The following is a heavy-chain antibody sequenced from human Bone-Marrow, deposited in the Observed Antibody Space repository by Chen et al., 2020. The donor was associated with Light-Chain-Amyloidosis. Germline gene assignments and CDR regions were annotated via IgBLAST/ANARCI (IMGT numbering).Heavy chain of an antibody. Sequence: LKISXKGSGYTFPDDGIVWVRQMPGKGLEWMGVIYPDDSDARYSPSFEGQVTISADKSITTAXXXXXXXXASXXXMYYCARRRDGYNFDYWGQGTLVTVSS. J-gene: IGHJ4*02. CDR3: ARRRDGYNFDY. CDR1: GYTFPDDG. D-gene: IGHD2-21*01. V-gene: IGHV5-51*01. CDR2: IYPDDSDA.